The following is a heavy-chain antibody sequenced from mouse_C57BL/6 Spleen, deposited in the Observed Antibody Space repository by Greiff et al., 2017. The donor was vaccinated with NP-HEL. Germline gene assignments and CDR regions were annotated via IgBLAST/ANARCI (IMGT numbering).Heavy chain of an antibody. CDR1: GFTFSNYW. D-gene: IGHD2-3*01. J-gene: IGHJ3*01. V-gene: IGHV6-3*01. Sequence: EVKVVESGGGLVQPGGSMKLSCVASGFTFSNYWMNWVRQSPEKGLEWVAQIRLKSDNYATHYAESVKGRFTISRDDSKSSVYLQMNNLRAEDTGIYYCTAGYDGYQFAYWGQGTLVTVSA. CDR3: TAGYDGYQFAY. CDR2: IRLKSDNYAT.